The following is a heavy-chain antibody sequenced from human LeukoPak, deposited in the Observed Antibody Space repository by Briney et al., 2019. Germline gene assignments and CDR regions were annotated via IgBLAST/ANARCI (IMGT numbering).Heavy chain of an antibody. CDR3: AGAPYNFWSTYLDY. CDR2: ISHGGST. D-gene: IGHD3-3*01. V-gene: IGHV4-38-2*01. Sequence: SXTLSLTCAVSGSSISSDYYWGWIRPPPGKGLEWIGSISHGGSTYYSPSLKSRLTISVDTSKNQFSLNLSSVTAADTAVYYCAGAPYNFWSTYLDYWGQGTLVTVSS. CDR1: GSSISSDYY. J-gene: IGHJ4*02.